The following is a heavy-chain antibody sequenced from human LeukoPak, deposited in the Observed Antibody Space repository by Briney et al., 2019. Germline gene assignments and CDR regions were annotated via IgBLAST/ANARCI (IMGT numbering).Heavy chain of an antibody. CDR1: GRSISSSSYY. Sequence: PSETLSLMCTVSGRSISSSSYYWGWIRQPPGKGLVWIGNIYYTGSTNYNPSLKSRVTISVDTSKNQFSLKLSSVTAADTAVYYCAGGPPDGDYFDYWGQGTLVTVSS. CDR2: IYYTGST. J-gene: IGHJ4*02. CDR3: AGGPPDGDYFDY. V-gene: IGHV4-61*05. D-gene: IGHD4-17*01.